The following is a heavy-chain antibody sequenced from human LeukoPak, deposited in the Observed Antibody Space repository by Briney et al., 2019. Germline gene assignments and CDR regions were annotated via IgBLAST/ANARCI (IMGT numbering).Heavy chain of an antibody. CDR3: ARDSTEYCSGSTCYSKDY. D-gene: IGHD2-15*01. CDR2: ISSGSTYI. J-gene: IGHJ4*02. V-gene: IGHV3-21*01. CDR1: GITFSNNA. Sequence: GGSLRLSCAASGITFSNNAMSWVRQAPGKGLEWVSSISSGSTYIYYADSVKGRFTISRDNAKNSLYLLMNSLRAEDTAVYYCARDSTEYCSGSTCYSKDYWGQGTLVTVSS.